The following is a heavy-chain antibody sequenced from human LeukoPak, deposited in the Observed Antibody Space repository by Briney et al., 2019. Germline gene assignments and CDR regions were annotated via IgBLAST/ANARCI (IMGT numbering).Heavy chain of an antibody. D-gene: IGHD1-26*01. Sequence: GGSLRLSCAASGFTFSTYNMNWVRQAPGKGLEWVSSITSTSSYMYYADSVKGRFTISRDNAQNSLYLHMSSLRAEDTAVCYCARDPYSGGYGDDYYYYMDVWGKGTTVTISS. V-gene: IGHV3-21*01. CDR1: GFTFSTYN. CDR3: ARDPYSGGYGDDYYYYMDV. J-gene: IGHJ6*03. CDR2: ITSTSSYM.